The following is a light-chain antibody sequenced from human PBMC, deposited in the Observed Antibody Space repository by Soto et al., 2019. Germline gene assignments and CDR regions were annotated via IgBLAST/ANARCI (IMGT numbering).Light chain of an antibody. CDR1: QGISNY. CDR2: AAS. J-gene: IGKJ5*01. V-gene: IGKV1-16*01. Sequence: DIQMTQSPASLSSSVGCRVTITCRASQGISNYLAWFQQKPGKAPKSLIYAASSLLSGVSSGFSGGGYGTNFTLTITSVQPEDFATYYCQQYNFYPHTFGQGTRLEI. CDR3: QQYNFYPHT.